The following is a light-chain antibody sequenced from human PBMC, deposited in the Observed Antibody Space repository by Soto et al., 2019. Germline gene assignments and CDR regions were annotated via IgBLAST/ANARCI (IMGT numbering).Light chain of an antibody. CDR3: QQYGSSPT. V-gene: IGKV3-20*01. CDR2: GAS. Sequence: EIVMTQSPATLSVSAGEGATLSCRASQIIGSNLAWYQQKPGQAPRLLIYGASSRATGIPDRFSGSGSGTDFTLTISRLEPEDFAVYYCQQYGSSPTFGGGTKVDIK. CDR1: QIIGSN. J-gene: IGKJ4*01.